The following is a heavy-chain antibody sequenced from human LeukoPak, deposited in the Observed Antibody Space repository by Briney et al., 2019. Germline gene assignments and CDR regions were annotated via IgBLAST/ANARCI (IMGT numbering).Heavy chain of an antibody. D-gene: IGHD3-22*01. CDR2: ITSSGTTI. CDR1: GFTFSDYY. J-gene: IGHJ4*02. CDR3: ARDNYYDSSGLDY. Sequence: GGSLRLSCAASGFTFSDYYMSWIRQAPGKGLEWIAYITSSGTTIYYADSVKGRFTISRDNAKNSLYLQMNSLRAEDTAVYYCARDNYYDSSGLDYWGQGTLVTVSS. V-gene: IGHV3-11*04.